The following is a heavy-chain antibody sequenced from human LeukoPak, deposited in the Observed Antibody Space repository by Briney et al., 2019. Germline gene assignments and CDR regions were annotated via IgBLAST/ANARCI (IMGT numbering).Heavy chain of an antibody. CDR1: GFTFDDYA. J-gene: IGHJ4*02. CDR3: AKDYCSSTSCEIDY. V-gene: IGHV3-9*03. Sequence: GGSLRLSCAASGFTFDDYAMHWVRQAPGKGLEWGSGISWNSGSIGYADSVKGRFTISRDNAKNSLYLQMNSLRAEDMALYYCAKDYCSSTSCEIDYWGQGTLVTVSS. CDR2: ISWNSGSI. D-gene: IGHD2-2*01.